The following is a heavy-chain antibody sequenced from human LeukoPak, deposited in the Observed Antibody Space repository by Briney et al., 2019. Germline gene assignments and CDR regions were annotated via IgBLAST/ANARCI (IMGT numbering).Heavy chain of an antibody. D-gene: IGHD3-10*01. CDR3: ARAQSQLLWFGEIPTHFDS. V-gene: IGHV4-31*03. Sequence: PSQTLSLTCTVSGGSISSGGYYWGWIRQHPGKGLEWIGYIYYSGSTYYNPSLKSRVTISVDTSKNQFSLKLSSVTAADTAVYYCARAQSQLLWFGEIPTHFDSWGRGTLVTVST. J-gene: IGHJ4*02. CDR2: IYYSGST. CDR1: GGSISSGGYY.